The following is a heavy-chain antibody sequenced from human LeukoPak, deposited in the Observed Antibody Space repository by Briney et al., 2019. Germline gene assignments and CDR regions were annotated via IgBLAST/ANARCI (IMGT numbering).Heavy chain of an antibody. J-gene: IGHJ4*02. Sequence: GASVKVSCKASGYTFTGYYMHWVRQAPGQGLEWMGWINPNSGGTNYAQKFQGRVTMTRDTSISTAYMELSRLRSDDTAVYYCARDGILRFLEWLDYWVQGALVTVSS. D-gene: IGHD3-3*01. CDR3: ARDGILRFLEWLDY. CDR1: GYTFTGYY. V-gene: IGHV1-2*02. CDR2: INPNSGGT.